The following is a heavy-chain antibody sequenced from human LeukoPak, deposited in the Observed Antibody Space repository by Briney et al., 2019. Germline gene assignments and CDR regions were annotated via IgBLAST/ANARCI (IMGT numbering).Heavy chain of an antibody. CDR1: GYTFTGYY. Sequence: ASVKVSCKASGYTFTGYYMHWVRQAPGQGLEWMGWINPNSGGTNYAQKFQGRVTMTRDTSISTAYMELSRLRSDDTAVYYCARSPPAAIRGYYYYYMDVWGKGTTVTVSS. CDR2: INPNSGGT. V-gene: IGHV1-2*02. D-gene: IGHD2-2*02. CDR3: ARSPPAAIRGYYYYYMDV. J-gene: IGHJ6*03.